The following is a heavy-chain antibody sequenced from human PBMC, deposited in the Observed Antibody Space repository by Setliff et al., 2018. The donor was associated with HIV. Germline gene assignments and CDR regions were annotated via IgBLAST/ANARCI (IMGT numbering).Heavy chain of an antibody. J-gene: IGHJ4*02. D-gene: IGHD3-10*01. CDR3: AKGESEGSGNVSLYY. CDR2: VSHGGST. CDR1: RDSITNNYW. V-gene: IGHV4-4*02. Sequence: SETLSLTCSVARDSITNNYWWSWVRQHPGKGLEWSGEVSHGGSTNYNPFLKRRVTILVDNSNNQFSLNVSSLTASDTAVYYCAKGESEGSGNVSLYYWGQGKLVTVSS.